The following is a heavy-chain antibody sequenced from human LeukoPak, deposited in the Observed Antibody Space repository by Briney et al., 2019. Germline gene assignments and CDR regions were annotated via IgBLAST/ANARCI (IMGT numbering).Heavy chain of an antibody. V-gene: IGHV1-46*01. CDR1: GYTFTSYY. Sequence: GASVKVSCKASGYTFTSYYMHWVRQAPGQGLEWMGIINPSGGSTSYAQKFQGRVTMTRDTSTSTVYMELSSLRSDDTAVYYCARDLPISQLYIAAAGTGPQSHTPLNWFDPWGQGTLVTVSS. D-gene: IGHD6-13*01. J-gene: IGHJ5*02. CDR2: INPSGGST. CDR3: ARDLPISQLYIAAAGTGPQSHTPLNWFDP.